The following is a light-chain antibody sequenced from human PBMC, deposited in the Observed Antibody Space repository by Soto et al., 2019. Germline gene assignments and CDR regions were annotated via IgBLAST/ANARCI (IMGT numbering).Light chain of an antibody. Sequence: QSALTQPASVSGSPGQSITISCTGTSSDVGGYNYVSWYQQHPGKAPKLMIYEVSNRPSGVSNRFSGSKSGNTASLTISGLQAEDEADYYCGSWDSSLSAYVFGTGTKLT. CDR2: EVS. CDR3: GSWDSSLSAYV. J-gene: IGLJ1*01. V-gene: IGLV2-14*01. CDR1: SSDVGGYNY.